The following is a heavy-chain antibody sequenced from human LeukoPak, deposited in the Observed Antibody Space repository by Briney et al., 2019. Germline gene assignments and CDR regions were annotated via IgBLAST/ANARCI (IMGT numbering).Heavy chain of an antibody. CDR1: GYTFTSYY. D-gene: IGHD1-26*01. CDR2: INPSGGST. CDR3: ARAGGSYHPIDY. Sequence: ASVKVSCKASGYTFTSYYMHWVRQAPGQGLEWMGIINPSGGSTSYEQKFQGRVTMTRDMSTSTVYMELSSLRSEDTAVYYCARAGGSYHPIDYWGQGTLVTVSS. J-gene: IGHJ4*02. V-gene: IGHV1-46*01.